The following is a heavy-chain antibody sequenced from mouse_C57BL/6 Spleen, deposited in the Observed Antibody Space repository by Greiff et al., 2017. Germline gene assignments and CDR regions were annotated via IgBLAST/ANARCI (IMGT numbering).Heavy chain of an antibody. D-gene: IGHD1-1*01. V-gene: IGHV1-74*01. Sequence: VQLQQPGAELVKPGASVKVSCKASGYTFTSYWMHWVKQRPGQGLEWIGRIHPSDSDTNYNQKFKGKATLSVDKSSSTAYMQLCRLTSEDSAVYYCARWSSSYLAWFSYWGQGALVTVS. CDR2: IHPSDSDT. CDR3: ARWSSSYLAWFSY. J-gene: IGHJ3*01. CDR1: GYTFTSYW.